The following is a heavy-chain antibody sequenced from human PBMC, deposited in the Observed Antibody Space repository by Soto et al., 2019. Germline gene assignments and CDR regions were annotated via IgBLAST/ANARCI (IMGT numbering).Heavy chain of an antibody. CDR1: GGSISISSYY. D-gene: IGHD4-17*01. CDR2: IYYSGST. J-gene: IGHJ4*02. V-gene: IGHV4-39*01. Sequence: QLQLQESGPGLVKPSETLSLTCTVSGGSISISSYYWGWIRQPPGKGLEWIGSIYYSGSTYYNPSLKSRVTISVDTSKNQFSLKLSSVTAADTAVYYCARPNYGDYEVGDYWGQGTLVTVSS. CDR3: ARPNYGDYEVGDY.